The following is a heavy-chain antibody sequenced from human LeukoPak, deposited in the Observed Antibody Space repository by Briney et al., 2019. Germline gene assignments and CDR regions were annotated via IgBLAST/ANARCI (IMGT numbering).Heavy chain of an antibody. D-gene: IGHD2-2*01. J-gene: IGHJ4*02. Sequence: SETLSLTCSVSGGSISSYYWSWIRQPPGKGLEWIGYIYYNGRTHYNPSLESRVTMSVDTSENQFSLQLHSVTAADTAVYYCARVFCSSTSCQKTFDYWGQGSLVTVSS. CDR3: ARVFCSSTSCQKTFDY. V-gene: IGHV4-59*01. CDR1: GGSISSYY. CDR2: IYYNGRT.